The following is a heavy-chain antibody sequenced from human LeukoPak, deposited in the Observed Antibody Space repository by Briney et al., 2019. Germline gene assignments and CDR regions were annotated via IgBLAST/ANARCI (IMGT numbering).Heavy chain of an antibody. V-gene: IGHV3-30*04. J-gene: IGHJ4*02. D-gene: IGHD6-19*01. CDR3: ARTVHRSGGNYFDY. Sequence: PGGSLRLSCAASGFTFSSYAMHWLRQAPGKGLECMTVISYNGSNEYYADSVKGRFTISRDNSKDTLYLQMNSLRVEDTAVYYCARTVHRSGGNYFDYWGQGTLVIVSS. CDR2: ISYNGSNE. CDR1: GFTFSSYA.